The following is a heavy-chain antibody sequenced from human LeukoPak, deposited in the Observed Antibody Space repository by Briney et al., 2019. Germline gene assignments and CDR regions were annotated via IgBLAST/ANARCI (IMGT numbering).Heavy chain of an antibody. D-gene: IGHD4-23*01. CDR2: IKEDGSEI. CDR1: AFTFSNYW. CDR3: ARDRGYSSFDY. Sequence: PGGSLRLSCAASAFTFSNYWMSWVRQAPGKGLEWVANIKEDGSEINYVDSMKGRFTISRDNAKNSLYLQMNSLTVDDTAVYYCARDRGYSSFDYWGQGTLVTVSS. J-gene: IGHJ4*02. V-gene: IGHV3-7*01.